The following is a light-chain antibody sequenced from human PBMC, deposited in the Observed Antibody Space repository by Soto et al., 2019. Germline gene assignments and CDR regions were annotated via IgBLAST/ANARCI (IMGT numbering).Light chain of an antibody. CDR1: QSVSSSY. J-gene: IGKJ1*01. CDR3: QQYGSSPPSWT. CDR2: GAS. Sequence: EKVFAQSPATLSLSPGAGASRSCGSSQSVSSSYLAWYQQKPGQARRLLIYGASSRATGIPDRFSGSGSGTDFTLTISRLEPEDFAVYYCQQYGSSPPSWTFGQGTKVDIK. V-gene: IGKV3-20*01.